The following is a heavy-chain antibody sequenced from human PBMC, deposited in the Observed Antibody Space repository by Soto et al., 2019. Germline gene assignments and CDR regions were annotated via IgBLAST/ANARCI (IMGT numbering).Heavy chain of an antibody. V-gene: IGHV3-7*01. J-gene: IGHJ4*02. D-gene: IGHD5-12*01. CDR3: ERASGYRSVDSVHYYFDD. Sequence: EVQLVESGGKLVQPGGSLRLSCVASGFPVGVYWMSWVRQAPGEGLEWVARIKFDGTGIQFADAVRGRFTISRDNAENLLYLQMNSLRAEDAAVYYCERASGYRSVDSVHYYFDDWGLGVLVTVSS. CDR2: IKFDGTGI. CDR1: GFPVGVYW.